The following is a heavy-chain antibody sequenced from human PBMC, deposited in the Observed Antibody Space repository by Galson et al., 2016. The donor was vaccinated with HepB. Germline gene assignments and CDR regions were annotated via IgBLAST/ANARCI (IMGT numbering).Heavy chain of an antibody. CDR2: INFNSRST. CDR1: GFTFSNEA. J-gene: IGHJ4*02. V-gene: IGHV3-23*01. D-gene: IGHD6-13*01. CDR3: AKTRWAIGRFDY. Sequence: SLILSCAASGFTFSNEAMSKVRQAPGKGLVWVYTINFNSRSTYYADSVKGRFTISRDNSKNTLYLQMKSLRAEDTAVYYCAKTRWAIGRFDYWGQGTRFTFSS.